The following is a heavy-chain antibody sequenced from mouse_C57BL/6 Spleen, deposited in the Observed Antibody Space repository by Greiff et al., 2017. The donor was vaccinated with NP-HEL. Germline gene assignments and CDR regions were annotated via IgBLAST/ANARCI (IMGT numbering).Heavy chain of an antibody. CDR2: IHPNSGST. CDR3: ARYGNYDDY. Sequence: QVQLQQPGPELVKPGASVKLSCKASGYTFTSYWMHWVKQRPGQGLEWIGMIHPNSGSTNYNEKFKSKATLTVDNSSSTAYMQLSSLTSEDAAVYYCARYGNYDDYWCQGTTLTVSS. CDR1: GYTFTSYW. V-gene: IGHV1-64*01. J-gene: IGHJ2*01. D-gene: IGHD2-1*01.